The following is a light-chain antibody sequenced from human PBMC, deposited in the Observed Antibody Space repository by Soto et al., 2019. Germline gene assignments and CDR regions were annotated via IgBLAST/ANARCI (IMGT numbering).Light chain of an antibody. Sequence: DIPMTQSPSSLSASVGDRVTITCRASQGISNYLAWYQQKPGKVPKLLIYATSTLQTGVPSRFSGSGTGTDFTLTIRSLQPQDVATYYCQNYYSAFGGGTKVYIK. CDR2: ATS. CDR3: QNYYSA. V-gene: IGKV1-27*01. J-gene: IGKJ4*01. CDR1: QGISNY.